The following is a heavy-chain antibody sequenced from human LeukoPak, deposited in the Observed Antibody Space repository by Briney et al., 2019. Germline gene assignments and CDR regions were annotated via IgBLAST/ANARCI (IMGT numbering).Heavy chain of an antibody. J-gene: IGHJ4*02. CDR1: GFTFGNYW. Sequence: GGSLRLSCAASGFTFGNYWMGWVRQAPGKGLEWVSYTSSSSSYTNYADSVKGRFTISRDNAKNSLYLQMNSLRAEDTAVYYCARVVTTVTSTRYYFDYWGQGTLVTVSS. CDR2: TSSSSSYT. V-gene: IGHV3-11*05. CDR3: ARVVTTVTSTRYYFDY. D-gene: IGHD4-17*01.